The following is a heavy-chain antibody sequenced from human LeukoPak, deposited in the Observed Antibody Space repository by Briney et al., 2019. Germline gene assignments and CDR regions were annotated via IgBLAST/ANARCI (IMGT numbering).Heavy chain of an antibody. D-gene: IGHD5-18*01. J-gene: IGHJ6*03. CDR2: IKSKANNYAT. CDR1: GFTFSGSA. V-gene: IGHV3-73*01. CDR3: TSSRRGYSYGTDYYYYYMDV. Sequence: GGSLRLPCAASGFTFSGSAMHWVRQASGKGLEWVGRIKSKANNYATAYAASVKGRFTISRNDSKNTAYLQMNSLKTEDTAVYYCTSSRRGYSYGTDYYYYYMDVWGKGTTVTVSS.